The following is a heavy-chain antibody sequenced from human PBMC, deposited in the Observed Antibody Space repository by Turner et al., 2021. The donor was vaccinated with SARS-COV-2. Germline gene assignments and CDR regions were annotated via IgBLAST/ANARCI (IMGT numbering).Heavy chain of an antibody. V-gene: IGHV3-30*18. CDR1: GFTFSSYG. J-gene: IGHJ4*02. D-gene: IGHD3-10*01. CDR3: AKQISYYGSGSLYYFDY. Sequence: QVQLVESGGGAVQPGRSRRLSCAASGFTFSSYGMHWVRQAPGKGLELVAVISYDGNNKHYADSVKGRFTISRDNSENTLYLQMNSLRVEDTAVYYCAKQISYYGSGSLYYFDYWGQGTLVTVSS. CDR2: ISYDGNNK.